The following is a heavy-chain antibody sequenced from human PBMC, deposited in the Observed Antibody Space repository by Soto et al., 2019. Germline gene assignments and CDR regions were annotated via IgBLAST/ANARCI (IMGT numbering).Heavy chain of an antibody. CDR3: ARVWGGAFDI. CDR1: GGSISSYY. J-gene: IGHJ3*02. Sequence: QVQLQESGPGLVKPSETLSLTCTVSGGSISSYYWSWIRQPPGKGLEWIGYIYYSGSTNYNPSLKSRVTISVDTSKNQFSLKLSSVTAADTPVYYCARVWGGAFDIWGQGTMVTVSS. D-gene: IGHD3-10*01. CDR2: IYYSGST. V-gene: IGHV4-59*01.